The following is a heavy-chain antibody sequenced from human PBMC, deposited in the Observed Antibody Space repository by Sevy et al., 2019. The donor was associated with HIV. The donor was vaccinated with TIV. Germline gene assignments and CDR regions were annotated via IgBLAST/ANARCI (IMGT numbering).Heavy chain of an antibody. V-gene: IGHV3-49*04. J-gene: IGHJ6*02. CDR2: IRSKAYGGTT. Sequence: GGSLRLSCTASGFTFGEYVMSWVHQAPGKGLEWVGFIRSKAYGGTTEYAASVRGRFTISRDESKSIAYLEMNSLKTEEKAVYYCSRVGRATDWGMDVWGQGTTVTVSS. D-gene: IGHD3-9*01. CDR1: GFTFGEYV. CDR3: SRVGRATDWGMDV.